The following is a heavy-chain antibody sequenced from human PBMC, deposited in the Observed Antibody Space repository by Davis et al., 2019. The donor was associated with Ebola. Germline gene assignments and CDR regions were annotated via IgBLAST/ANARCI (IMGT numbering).Heavy chain of an antibody. D-gene: IGHD2-2*01. Sequence: PGGSLRLSCAASGCTFSSYWMSWVRQAPGKGLEWVANIKQDGSEKYYVDSVKGRFTISRDNAKNSLYLQMNSLRAEDTAVYYCARVGSSTSCNDYWGQGTLVTVSS. J-gene: IGHJ4*02. CDR2: IKQDGSEK. CDR3: ARVGSSTSCNDY. CDR1: GCTFSSYW. V-gene: IGHV3-7*01.